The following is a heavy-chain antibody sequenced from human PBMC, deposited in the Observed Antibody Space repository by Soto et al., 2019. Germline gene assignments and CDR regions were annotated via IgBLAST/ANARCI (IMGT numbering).Heavy chain of an antibody. CDR1: GGSVSDKTYY. CDR2: VYYSGTT. J-gene: IGHJ4*02. Sequence: SETLSLTCSVSGGSVSDKTYYWSWIRQPPGKRLEWIGYVYYSGTTNYNPSLKSRVTISVDLSKNQFSLRLSSVTTADAALYYCARTTAVPNSLRSRYFFDYWGQGTLVTVSS. V-gene: IGHV4-61*01. CDR3: ARTTAVPNSLRSRYFFDY. D-gene: IGHD4-17*01.